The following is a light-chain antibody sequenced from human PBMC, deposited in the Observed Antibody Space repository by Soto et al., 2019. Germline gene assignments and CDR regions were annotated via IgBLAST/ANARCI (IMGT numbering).Light chain of an antibody. Sequence: QSVLSQPPSASGTPGQRVTVSCSGSSSNIGSNYVYWYQQLPSTAPKLLIYRSNQRPSVVPDRFTGSKSGTSASLVISGLRSEDEADYFCAAWDDSLSGVLFGGGTKLTVL. CDR1: SSNIGSNY. CDR3: AAWDDSLSGVL. J-gene: IGLJ2*01. CDR2: RSN. V-gene: IGLV1-47*01.